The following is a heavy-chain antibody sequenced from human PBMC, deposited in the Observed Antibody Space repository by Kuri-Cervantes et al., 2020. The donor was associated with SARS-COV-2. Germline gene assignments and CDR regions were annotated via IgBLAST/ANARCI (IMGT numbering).Heavy chain of an antibody. Sequence: SQTLSLTCAVYGGSFSGYYWSWIRQPPGKGLEWIGEINHSGSTNYNPSLKSRVTISVDTSKNQFSLKLSSVTAADTAVYYCAGDYDSSGNFDYWGQGTLVTVSS. CDR2: INHSGST. CDR3: AGDYDSSGNFDY. J-gene: IGHJ4*02. V-gene: IGHV4-34*01. D-gene: IGHD3-22*01. CDR1: GGSFSGYY.